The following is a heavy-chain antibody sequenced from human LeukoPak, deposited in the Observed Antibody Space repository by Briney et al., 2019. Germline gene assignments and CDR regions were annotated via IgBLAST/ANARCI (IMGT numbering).Heavy chain of an antibody. J-gene: IGHJ4*02. CDR3: ARDNSGYSYGYPYGY. CDR2: ISGGST. V-gene: IGHV3-38-3*01. Sequence: PGGSLRLSCAASGFTVSSNEMSWVRQAPGKGLEWVSSISGGSTYYADSRKGRFTIPRDNSKNTLYLQMNSLRAEDTAVYYCARDNSGYSYGYPYGYWGQGTLVTVSS. CDR1: GFTVSSNE. D-gene: IGHD5-18*01.